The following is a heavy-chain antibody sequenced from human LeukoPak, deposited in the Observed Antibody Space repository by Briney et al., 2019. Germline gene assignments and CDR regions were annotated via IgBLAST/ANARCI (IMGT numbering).Heavy chain of an antibody. V-gene: IGHV4-39*07. D-gene: IGHD4-17*01. J-gene: IGHJ4*02. Sequence: SETLSLTCTVSGASISKIEDYWGWLRQSPGKGLEWIGTIYHIGSTYYNPSLKSRVTISVDKSKNQFSLKLSSVTTADTAVYYCARGGLGYGDYPFDYWGQGTLVTVSS. CDR3: ARGGLGYGDYPFDY. CDR2: IYHIGST. CDR1: GASISKIEDY.